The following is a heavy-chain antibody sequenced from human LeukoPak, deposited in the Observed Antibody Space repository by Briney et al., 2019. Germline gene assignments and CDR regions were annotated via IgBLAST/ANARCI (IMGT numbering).Heavy chain of an antibody. J-gene: IGHJ4*02. CDR1: GFTFSSYE. CDR3: XXVGSSGWYYFDY. D-gene: IGHD6-19*01. V-gene: IGHV3-48*03. Sequence: GGSLRPSCAASGFTFSSYEMNWVRQAPGKGLEWVSYISGSGSAIYYADSVKGRFTISRDNAKNSLYLQMNSLRAEDTAVYYCXXVGSSGWYYFDYWGQGTLVTVSS. CDR2: ISGSGSAI.